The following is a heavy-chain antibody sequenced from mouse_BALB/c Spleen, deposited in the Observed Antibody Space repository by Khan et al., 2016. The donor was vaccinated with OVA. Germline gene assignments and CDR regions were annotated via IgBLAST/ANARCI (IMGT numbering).Heavy chain of an antibody. V-gene: IGHV3-2*02. CDR1: GYSFTSDYA. D-gene: IGHD1-1*02. CDR2: ISYNGNT. Sequence: VQLVQSGPGLVKPSQSLSLTCNVTGYSFTSDYAWNWNRQFPGNQLEWIGYISYNGNTSYNPYLKSRISLTRDTSKNQFFLQLNSVTTGDTATYYGARRAYYANWYFDDWGAGTMVTVSA. J-gene: IGHJ1*01. CDR3: ARRAYYANWYFDD.